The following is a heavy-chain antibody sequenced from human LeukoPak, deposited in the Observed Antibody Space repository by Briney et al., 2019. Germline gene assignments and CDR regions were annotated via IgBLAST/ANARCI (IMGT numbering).Heavy chain of an antibody. J-gene: IGHJ4*02. D-gene: IGHD3-22*01. V-gene: IGHV4-59*12. CDR3: ASDDSSGYTDY. Sequence: SETLSLTCSVSGDSMSNFYLSWIRQPPGKGLEWIGYINYSGSTSYNPSLKSRVTISVDTSKNQFSLRLNSLTAADTAVYYCASDDSSGYTDYWGQGTMVTVSS. CDR1: GDSMSNFY. CDR2: INYSGST.